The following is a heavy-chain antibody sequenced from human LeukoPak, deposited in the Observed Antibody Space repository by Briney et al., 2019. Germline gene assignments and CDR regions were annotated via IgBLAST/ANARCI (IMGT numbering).Heavy chain of an antibody. CDR3: ARQVLGEGWPFDY. V-gene: IGHV4-34*01. J-gene: IGHJ4*02. CDR1: GGSFSGYY. CDR2: INHSGST. D-gene: IGHD1-26*01. Sequence: SETLSLTCAVYGGSFSGYYWSWIRQPPGKGLEWIGEINHSGSTNYNPSLKSRVTISVDTSKNQFSLKLSSVTAADTAVYYRARQVLGEGWPFDYWGQGTLVTVSS.